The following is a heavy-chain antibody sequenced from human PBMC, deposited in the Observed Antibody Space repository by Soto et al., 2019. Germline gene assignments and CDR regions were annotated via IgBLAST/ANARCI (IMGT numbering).Heavy chain of an antibody. CDR3: ARPLNYDILTGYFVGMDV. D-gene: IGHD3-9*01. V-gene: IGHV5-51*01. Sequence: GESLKISCKGSGYSFTSYWIGWVRQMPGKGLEWMGIIYPGDSDTRYSPSFQGQVTISADKSISTAYLQWSSLKASDTAMYYCARPLNYDILTGYFVGMDVWGQGTTVTVSS. CDR2: IYPGDSDT. J-gene: IGHJ6*02. CDR1: GYSFTSYW.